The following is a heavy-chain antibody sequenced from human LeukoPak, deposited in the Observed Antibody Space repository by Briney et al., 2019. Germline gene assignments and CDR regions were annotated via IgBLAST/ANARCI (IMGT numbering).Heavy chain of an antibody. CDR1: GVSVSTSH. CDR2: LSYAGKT. D-gene: IGHD2/OR15-2a*01. J-gene: IGHJ4*02. CDR3: SEGYFEPFDH. Sequence: PSETLSLTCNVSGVSVSTSHWNWIRQRPGKGLEWIGCLSYAGKTDYNPSLKSRVSISLGSSNNHFSLKLTSVTAADTAVYYCSEGYFEPFDHWGQGILVTVSS. V-gene: IGHV4-59*02.